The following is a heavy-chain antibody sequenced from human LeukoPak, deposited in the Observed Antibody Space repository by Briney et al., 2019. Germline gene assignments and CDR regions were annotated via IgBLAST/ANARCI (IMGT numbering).Heavy chain of an antibody. CDR3: ARFQEYSSSWYPYYYYGMDV. D-gene: IGHD6-13*01. Sequence: GGSLRLSCAASGFTFSSYAMSWVRQAPGKGLELVSAISGSGGSTYYADSVKGRFTISRDNAKNSLYLQMNSLRAEDTAVYYCARFQEYSSSWYPYYYYGMDVWGQGTTVTVSS. J-gene: IGHJ6*02. V-gene: IGHV3-23*01. CDR2: ISGSGGST. CDR1: GFTFSSYA.